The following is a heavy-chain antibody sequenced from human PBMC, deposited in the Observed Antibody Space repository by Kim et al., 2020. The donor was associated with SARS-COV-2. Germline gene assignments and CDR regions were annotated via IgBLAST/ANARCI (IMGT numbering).Heavy chain of an antibody. D-gene: IGHD3-22*01. Sequence: DSRKGRFTISRDNSKNTLYLQMTSLRAEDTAVYYCARDRAAYYYDSSGYHLWGQGTLVTVSS. CDR3: ARDRAAYYYDSSGYHL. V-gene: IGHV3-30*07. J-gene: IGHJ4*02.